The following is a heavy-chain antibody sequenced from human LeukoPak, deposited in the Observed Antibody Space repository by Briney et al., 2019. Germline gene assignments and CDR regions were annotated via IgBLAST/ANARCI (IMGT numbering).Heavy chain of an antibody. D-gene: IGHD1-26*01. J-gene: IGHJ4*02. V-gene: IGHV1-46*01. CDR2: INPSGGST. Sequence: RASVKVSCKASGYTFTSYYIHWVRQAPGQGLEWMGVINPSGGSTSYAQGFQGRVIMTRDTSTSTVYMELNTLRSDDTAMYYCAGDLGGSFGGYWGQGTLVTVSS. CDR3: AGDLGGSFGGY. CDR1: GYTFTSYY.